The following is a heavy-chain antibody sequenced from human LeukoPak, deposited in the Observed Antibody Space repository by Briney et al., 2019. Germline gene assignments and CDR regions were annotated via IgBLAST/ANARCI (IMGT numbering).Heavy chain of an antibody. V-gene: IGHV1-69*13. J-gene: IGHJ4*02. CDR1: GVTFTSYA. D-gene: IGHD6-19*01. Sequence: SVKVSSKASGVTFTSYAISSVRQAPGQGLEWMGGIIPIFGTANYAQKFQVRVTITADESTSTAYMELRSLRSEDTAVYYCARDPSSGWYQAGFDYWGQGTLVTVSS. CDR3: ARDPSSGWYQAGFDY. CDR2: IIPIFGTA.